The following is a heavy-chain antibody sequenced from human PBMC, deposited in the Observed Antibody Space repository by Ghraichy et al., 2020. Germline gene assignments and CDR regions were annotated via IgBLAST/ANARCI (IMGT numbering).Heavy chain of an antibody. CDR2: INPDGSEK. J-gene: IGHJ4*02. D-gene: IGHD3-10*01. CDR1: GFTFSSYW. V-gene: IGHV3-7*01. CDR3: VRVGRTVDFNY. Sequence: GSLNISCAASGFTFSSYWMSWVRQAPGKGLEWVANINPDGSEKYYVDSVKGRFTISRDNAKNSLYLQMNSLRAEDTAIYYCVRVGRTVDFNYWGQGTLVTVSS.